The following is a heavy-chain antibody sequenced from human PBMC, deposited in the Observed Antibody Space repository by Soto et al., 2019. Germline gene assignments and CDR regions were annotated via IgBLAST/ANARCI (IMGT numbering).Heavy chain of an antibody. CDR3: SRSRPTGRRDYYYYGMDV. D-gene: IGHD1-1*01. Sequence: GGSLRLSCFVSGFPFNSFGMHWVRQAPGKGLEWVSSISNDGSNQHYADSVKGRFTISRDNSKNTVYLQLNSLRGEDTAVYYCSRSRPTGRRDYYYYGMDVWGQGTPVTVSS. V-gene: IGHV3-30*03. CDR2: ISNDGSNQ. J-gene: IGHJ6*02. CDR1: GFPFNSFG.